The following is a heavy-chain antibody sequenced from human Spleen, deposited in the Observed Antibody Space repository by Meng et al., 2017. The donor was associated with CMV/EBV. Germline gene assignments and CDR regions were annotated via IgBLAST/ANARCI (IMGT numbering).Heavy chain of an antibody. J-gene: IGHJ6*02. V-gene: IGHV1-46*01. D-gene: IGHD6-19*01. CDR3: ATWALANTWGWLVGYYYYGMDV. CDR2: INPSGGST. Sequence: GESLKISCKASGYTFTSYYMHWVRQAPGQGLEWMGIINPSGGSTSYAQKFQGRVTMTRDTSTSTVYMELSSLRSEDTAVYYCATWALANTWGWLVGYYYYGMDVWGQGTTVTVSS. CDR1: GYTFTSYY.